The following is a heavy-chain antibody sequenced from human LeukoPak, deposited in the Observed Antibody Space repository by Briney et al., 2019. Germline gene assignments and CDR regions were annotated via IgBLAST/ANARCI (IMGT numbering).Heavy chain of an antibody. CDR3: ARAVLSGSFLSYYYYGMDV. CDR2: MNPNSGNT. V-gene: IGHV1-8*03. J-gene: IGHJ6*02. Sequence: ASVKVSCKASGYTFTSYDINWVRQATGQGLEWMGWMNPNSGNTGYAQKFQGRVTITRNTSISTAYMELSSLRSEDTAVYYCARAVLSGSFLSYYYYGMDVWGQGTTVTVSS. CDR1: GYTFTSYD. D-gene: IGHD1-26*01.